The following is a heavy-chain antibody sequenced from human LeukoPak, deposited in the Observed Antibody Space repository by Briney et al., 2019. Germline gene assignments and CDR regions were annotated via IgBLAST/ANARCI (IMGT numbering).Heavy chain of an antibody. CDR2: MNPNSGNT. CDR3: ARDFFDWNYQFDY. D-gene: IGHD1-7*01. Sequence: ASVKVSCKASGYTFTSYDINWVRQATGQGLEWMGWMNPNSGNTNYAQKFQGRVTMTRDTSISTAYMELSRLRSDDTAVYYCARDFFDWNYQFDYWGQGTLVTVSS. CDR1: GYTFTSYD. J-gene: IGHJ4*02. V-gene: IGHV1-8*01.